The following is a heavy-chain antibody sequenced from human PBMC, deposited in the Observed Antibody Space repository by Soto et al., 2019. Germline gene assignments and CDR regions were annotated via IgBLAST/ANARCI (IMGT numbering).Heavy chain of an antibody. J-gene: IGHJ2*01. CDR3: TRSSGSYRYFDL. Sequence: PGGSLRLSCAASGFTFSSYGMHWVRQAPGKGLEYVSSISINGGSTHYADSVKGRITISRDNSKDSLYLQMNSLETEDTAVYYCTRSSGSYRYFDLWGRGTLVTVSS. V-gene: IGHV3-64*04. CDR1: GFTFSSYG. D-gene: IGHD1-26*01. CDR2: ISINGGST.